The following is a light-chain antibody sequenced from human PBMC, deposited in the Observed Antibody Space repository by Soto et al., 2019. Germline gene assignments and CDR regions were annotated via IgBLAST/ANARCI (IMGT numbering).Light chain of an antibody. Sequence: EIVLTQSPATLSLSPGERATLSCRASQSVSSYLAWYQQKPGQAPRLLIYDASNRATGIPARFSGSGSGTDFTLTISSLVPEDFAVYYCQQRSNWPPRITFGPGTKVDIK. CDR2: DAS. CDR1: QSVSSY. CDR3: QQRSNWPPRIT. V-gene: IGKV3-11*01. J-gene: IGKJ3*01.